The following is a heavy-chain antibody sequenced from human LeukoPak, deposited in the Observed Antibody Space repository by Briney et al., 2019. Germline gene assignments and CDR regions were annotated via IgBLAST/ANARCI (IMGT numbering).Heavy chain of an antibody. CDR1: GYTFTSYD. D-gene: IGHD6-6*01. CDR2: MNPNSGNT. V-gene: IGHV1-8*03. J-gene: IGHJ6*03. Sequence: EASVKVSCKASGYTFTSYDINWVRQATGQGLEWMGWMNPNSGNTGYAQEFQGRVTITRNTSISTAYMELSSLRSEDTAVYYCARAYSSSYYYYYYYMDVWGKGTTVTVSS. CDR3: ARAYSSSYYYYYYYMDV.